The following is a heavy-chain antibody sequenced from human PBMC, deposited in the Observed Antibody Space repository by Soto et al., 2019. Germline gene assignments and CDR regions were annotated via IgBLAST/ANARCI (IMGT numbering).Heavy chain of an antibody. Sequence: GGSLRLSCAASGFTFSNYGMHWVRQAPGKGLEWVAIIWRDGNNKYYADSVRGRFIISRDNSKNRLYLQMNSLRAEDTAVYYCASDLVGASDSYGLDVWGQGTPVTVSS. V-gene: IGHV3-33*01. CDR1: GFTFSNYG. D-gene: IGHD1-26*01. CDR3: ASDLVGASDSYGLDV. CDR2: IWRDGNNK. J-gene: IGHJ6*02.